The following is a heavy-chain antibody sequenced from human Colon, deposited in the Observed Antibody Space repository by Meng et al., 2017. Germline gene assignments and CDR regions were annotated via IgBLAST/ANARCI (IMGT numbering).Heavy chain of an antibody. Sequence: VQLRHGGPGLLKPSETLSPTSAGYGGSFSDDYLTWIRQPPGKGLEWVGEIHPSGSTYYSPSLQSRVTITLDTSKNQFSLTLSSMTAADTAVYYCARGVDWAKSGNFWDQGTLVTVSS. D-gene: IGHD3-9*01. CDR2: IHPSGST. CDR1: GGSFSDDY. CDR3: ARGVDWAKSGNF. J-gene: IGHJ4*02. V-gene: IGHV4-34*01.